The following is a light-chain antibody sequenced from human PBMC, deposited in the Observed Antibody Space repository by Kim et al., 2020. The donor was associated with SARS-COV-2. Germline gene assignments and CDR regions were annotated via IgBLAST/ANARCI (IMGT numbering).Light chain of an antibody. CDR3: HQYFCMYS. CDR2: WAS. V-gene: IGKV4-1*01. J-gene: IGKJ2*01. Sequence: DIVMTQSPDSLAVSLGERATINCKSSQSVLYSSNNKNYLAWYQQKPGQPPKLLIYWASTRESGVPDRFSGSGSGTDFTLTISSLLAEDVAVYYFHQYFCMYSFCLVTKLEI. CDR1: QSVLYSSNNKNY.